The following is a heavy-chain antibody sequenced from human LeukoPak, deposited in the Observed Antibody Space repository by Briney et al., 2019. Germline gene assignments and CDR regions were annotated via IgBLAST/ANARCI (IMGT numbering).Heavy chain of an antibody. Sequence: PGGSLRLSCAASGFIVSSNYMSWVRQPPGKGLEWVSVIYSGGTTYYADSVKGRFTISRDDSKNTMFLQMNSLRAEDTAVYYCARGGEDSPLWFEPKQYYFDRWGQGALVTVSS. CDR1: GFIVSSNY. D-gene: IGHD3-10*01. V-gene: IGHV3-53*01. CDR3: ARGGEDSPLWFEPKQYYFDR. CDR2: IYSGGTT. J-gene: IGHJ4*02.